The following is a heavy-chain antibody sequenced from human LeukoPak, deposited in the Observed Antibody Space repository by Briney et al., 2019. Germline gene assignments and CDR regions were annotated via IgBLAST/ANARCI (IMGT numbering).Heavy chain of an antibody. V-gene: IGHV4-59*08. Sequence: SETLSLTCTISGDSIGDYYWTWIRQPPGEGLEWTGYIYHSGNSNYNPSLKSRVTISLDTSKNQFSLRLSSVTAADTAVYYCARRRGYSNKEAFDYWGQGTLVTVSS. CDR1: GDSIGDYY. D-gene: IGHD5-12*01. CDR3: ARRRGYSNKEAFDY. J-gene: IGHJ4*02. CDR2: IYHSGNS.